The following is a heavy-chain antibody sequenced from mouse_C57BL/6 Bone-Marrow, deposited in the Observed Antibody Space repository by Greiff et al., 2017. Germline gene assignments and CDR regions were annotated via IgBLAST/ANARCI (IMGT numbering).Heavy chain of an antibody. J-gene: IGHJ1*03. Sequence: VQLQQSGAELVRPGASVKLSCTASGFNITDDYMHWVKQRPEQGLEWIGWIDPENGDTKYASKFKGKATLTADTSSNTAYLQLSSLTSEDTAVYYCTTDYYGSSYPDWCFDVGGRGNAVTVTA. CDR2: IDPENGDT. CDR3: TTDYYGSSYPDWCFDV. CDR1: GFNITDDY. V-gene: IGHV14-4*01. D-gene: IGHD1-1*01.